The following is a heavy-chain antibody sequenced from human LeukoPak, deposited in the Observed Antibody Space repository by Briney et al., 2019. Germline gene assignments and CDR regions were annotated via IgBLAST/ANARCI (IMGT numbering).Heavy chain of an antibody. Sequence: SETLSLTCTVSGGSISSYYWSWIRQPPGKGLEWIGYIYYSGSTNYNPSLKSRVTISVDTSKNQFSLQLNSVTPEDTAVYYCARKLWAHDAFDIWGQGTMVTVSS. CDR1: GGSISSYY. V-gene: IGHV4-59*12. J-gene: IGHJ3*02. D-gene: IGHD3-10*01. CDR3: ARKLWAHDAFDI. CDR2: IYYSGST.